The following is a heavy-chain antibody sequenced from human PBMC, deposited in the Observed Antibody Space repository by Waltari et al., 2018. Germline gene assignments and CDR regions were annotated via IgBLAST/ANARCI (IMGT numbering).Heavy chain of an antibody. D-gene: IGHD1-1*01. V-gene: IGHV3-7*01. CDR2: IKQDGSEK. Sequence: EVQLVESGGGLVQPGGSLRLSCAASGFTFSSYWMSWVRQAPGKGLEWVANIKQDGSEKYYVDSVKGRFTISRDNAKNSLYLQMNSLRAEDTAVYYCARDLKKSRNAEYFQHWGQGTLVTVSS. J-gene: IGHJ1*01. CDR1: GFTFSSYW. CDR3: ARDLKKSRNAEYFQH.